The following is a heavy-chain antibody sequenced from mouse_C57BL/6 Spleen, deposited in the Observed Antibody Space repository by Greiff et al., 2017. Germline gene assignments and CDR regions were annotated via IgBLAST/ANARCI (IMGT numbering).Heavy chain of an antibody. CDR3: ARLSTGTLGAMDY. D-gene: IGHD4-1*01. CDR2: INSDGGST. V-gene: IGHV5-2*01. Sequence: EVKVVESGGGLVQPGESLKLSCESNEYEFPSHDMSWVRKTPEKRLELVAAINSDGGSTYYPDTMERRFIISRDNTKKTLYLQMSSLRSEDTALYYCARLSTGTLGAMDYWGQGTSVTVSS. J-gene: IGHJ4*01. CDR1: EYEFPSHD.